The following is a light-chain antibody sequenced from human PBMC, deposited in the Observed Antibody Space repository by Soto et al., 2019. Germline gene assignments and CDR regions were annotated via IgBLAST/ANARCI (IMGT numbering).Light chain of an antibody. CDR2: EAS. J-gene: IGKJ1*01. V-gene: IGKV1-5*03. CDR3: QQYNSYSLT. CDR1: QSISSW. Sequence: IQMTQSPSTLPASLGDRVTITCRASQSISSWLAWYQQKPGKAPRLLIYEASSLETEVPSRFRGSGSGTEFTLTISSLQPEDFATYYCQQYNSYSLTFGQGTKVDIK.